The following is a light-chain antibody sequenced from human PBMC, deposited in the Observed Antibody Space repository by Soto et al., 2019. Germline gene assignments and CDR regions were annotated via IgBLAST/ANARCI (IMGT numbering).Light chain of an antibody. CDR1: SSDVGGYNY. V-gene: IGLV2-11*01. J-gene: IGLJ1*01. Sequence: QSALTQPRSVSGSPGQSVTISCTGTSSDVGGYNYVSWYQQHPGKAPKLMIYDVSKRPSGVPDRFSGSKSGNTASLTISGLQAEDEADYYCFSYAGSYIYYVFGTGTKVTVL. CDR3: FSYAGSYIYYV. CDR2: DVS.